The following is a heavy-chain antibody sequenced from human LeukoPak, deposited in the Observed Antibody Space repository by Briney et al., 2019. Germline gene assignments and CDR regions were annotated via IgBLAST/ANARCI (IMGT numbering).Heavy chain of an antibody. J-gene: IGHJ6*02. CDR1: GSSTSSSYYW. CDR3: ARRGSYSPAGLDV. V-gene: IGHV4-39*01. Sequence: PSETLSLTCTVSGSSTSSSYYWCDWIRQPPGQGLEWIGSASYGGNTYFNPSLKSRITISVDTSKSQFSLKLNSVTAADTAVYYCARRGSYSPAGLDVWGQGTTVTVSS. D-gene: IGHD1-26*01. CDR2: ASYGGNT.